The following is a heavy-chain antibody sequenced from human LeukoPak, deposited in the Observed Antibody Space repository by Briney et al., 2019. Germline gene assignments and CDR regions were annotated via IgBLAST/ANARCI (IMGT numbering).Heavy chain of an antibody. Sequence: SVKVSCKASGYTFTGHYMHWVRQAPGQGLEWMGWIDPNSGGTNYAQKFQGRVTMTRDTSISTAYMELSSLRSDDTAVYYCARWRGYVSGWSGPFDDWGQGTLVTV. CDR2: IDPNSGGT. CDR3: ARWRGYVSGWSGPFDD. CDR1: GYTFTGHY. J-gene: IGHJ4*02. D-gene: IGHD6-19*01. V-gene: IGHV1-2*02.